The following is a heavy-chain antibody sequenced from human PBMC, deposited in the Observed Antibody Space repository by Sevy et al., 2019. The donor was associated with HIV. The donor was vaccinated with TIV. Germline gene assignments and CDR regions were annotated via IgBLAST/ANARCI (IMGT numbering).Heavy chain of an antibody. V-gene: IGHV3-23*01. CDR1: GFTFSKYA. Sequence: GGSLRLSCAASGFTFSKYAMTWVRQAPGKGLEWVSAISVSGGFTYYADSVMGRFTTSRDNSKNTLYLQMNSLRAEDTAVYYCAKDRVAAAGNGGYYYYYGMDVWGQGTTVTVSS. D-gene: IGHD6-13*01. CDR2: ISVSGGFT. J-gene: IGHJ6*02. CDR3: AKDRVAAAGNGGYYYYYGMDV.